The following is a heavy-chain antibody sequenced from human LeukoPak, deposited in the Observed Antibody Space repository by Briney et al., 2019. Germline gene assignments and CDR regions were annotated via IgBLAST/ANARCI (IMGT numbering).Heavy chain of an antibody. J-gene: IGHJ5*02. V-gene: IGHV4-30-4*08. D-gene: IGHD5-12*01. CDR3: AKQRQPLSTSGYYWFDP. Sequence: SQTLSLTCTVSGGSISSGDYYWSWSRQPPGKGLEWSGYIYYSGSTYYNPSLKSRVTISVDTSKNQFSLKLSSVTAADTAVYYCAKQRQPLSTSGYYWFDPWRQGTLVTVSS. CDR1: GGSISSGDYY. CDR2: IYYSGST.